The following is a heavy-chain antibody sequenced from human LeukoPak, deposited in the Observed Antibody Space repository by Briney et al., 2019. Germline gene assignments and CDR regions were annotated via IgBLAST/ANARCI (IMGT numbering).Heavy chain of an antibody. CDR2: INQDGSVK. CDR1: GFTFSSSW. J-gene: IGHJ4*02. CDR3: ASGDVFDY. D-gene: IGHD4-17*01. Sequence: GGSLRLSCAASGFTFSSSWMSWVRQAPGKGLEWVANINQDGSVKHSVDSVKGRFTISRDNAKNSLFLEMNSLRAEDTAVYFCASGDVFDYWGQGTLVTVSS. V-gene: IGHV3-7*01.